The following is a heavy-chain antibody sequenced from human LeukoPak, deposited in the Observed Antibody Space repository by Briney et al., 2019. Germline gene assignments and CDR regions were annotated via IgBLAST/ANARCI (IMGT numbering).Heavy chain of an antibody. CDR2: ISYDGSNK. CDR3: ARDSSLVNFDY. V-gene: IGHV3-30*04. D-gene: IGHD6-13*01. Sequence: GGSLRLSCAASGFTFSSYTMHWVRQAPGKGLEWVAVISYDGSNKYYADSVKGRFTISRDNSKNTLYLQMNSLRAEDTAVYYCARDSSLVNFDYWGQGTLVTVSS. J-gene: IGHJ4*02. CDR1: GFTFSSYT.